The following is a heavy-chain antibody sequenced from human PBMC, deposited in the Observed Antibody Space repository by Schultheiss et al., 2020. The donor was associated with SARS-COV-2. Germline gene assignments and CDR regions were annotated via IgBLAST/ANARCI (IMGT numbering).Heavy chain of an antibody. D-gene: IGHD3-22*01. CDR1: GFTFSNYA. CDR3: ARSSGADY. J-gene: IGHJ4*02. CDR2: ISGSGGST. Sequence: GGSLRLSCEASGFTFSNYAMTWVRQTPGKGLEWVSAISGSGGSTYYADSVKGRFTISRDNAKNSLYLQMNSLRAEDTAVYYCARSSGADYWGQGTLVTVSS. V-gene: IGHV3-23*01.